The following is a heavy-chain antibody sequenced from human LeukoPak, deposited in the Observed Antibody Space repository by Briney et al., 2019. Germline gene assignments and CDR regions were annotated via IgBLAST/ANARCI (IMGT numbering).Heavy chain of an antibody. Sequence: PSETLSLTCTVSGVSVSSGSYYWSWIRQPPGKGLEWIGYIYDSGSTNYNPSLKSRVTISVDTSKNQFSLKLSSVTAADTAVYYCARDHTSSWYRGFDYWGQGTLVTVSS. J-gene: IGHJ4*02. CDR3: ARDHTSSWYRGFDY. CDR2: IYDSGST. D-gene: IGHD6-13*01. CDR1: GVSVSSGSYY. V-gene: IGHV4-61*01.